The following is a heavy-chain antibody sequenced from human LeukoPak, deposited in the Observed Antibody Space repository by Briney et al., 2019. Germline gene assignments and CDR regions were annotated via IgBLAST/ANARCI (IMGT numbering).Heavy chain of an antibody. CDR1: GYSLTSYW. V-gene: IGHV5-51*01. D-gene: IGHD3-9*01. CDR2: IYPGDSDT. Sequence: GESLKISCKGSGYSLTSYWIGWVRQMPGKGLEWMGIIYPGDSDTRYSPSFQGQVTISADKSISTAYLQWSSLKASDTAMYYCARLIEESYYDILTGPSNAFDIWGQGTMVTVSS. J-gene: IGHJ3*02. CDR3: ARLIEESYYDILTGPSNAFDI.